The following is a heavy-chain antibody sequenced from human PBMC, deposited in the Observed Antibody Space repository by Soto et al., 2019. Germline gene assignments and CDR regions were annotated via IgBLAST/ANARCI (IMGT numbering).Heavy chain of an antibody. V-gene: IGHV4-59*01. CDR3: ARGLQPSPLWSGYYYFDY. CDR2: IYYSGNT. CDR1: GGSISSYY. Sequence: QVQLQESGPGLVKPSETLSLTCTVSGGSISSYYWSWIRQPPGKGLEWIGYIYYSGNTNYTPSLKSRVTISVDTSKNQFSLKLSSVTAADTAVYYCARGLQPSPLWSGYYYFDYWGQGTLVTVSS. J-gene: IGHJ4*02. D-gene: IGHD3-3*01.